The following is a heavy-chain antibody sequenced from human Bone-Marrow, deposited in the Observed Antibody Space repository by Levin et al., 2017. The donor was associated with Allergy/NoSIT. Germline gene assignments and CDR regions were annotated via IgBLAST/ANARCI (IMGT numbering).Heavy chain of an antibody. J-gene: IGHJ4*02. D-gene: IGHD2-8*01. CDR2: IKSKTDGGTT. CDR1: GFTFSNAW. Sequence: PGGSLRLSCAASGFTFSNAWMSWVRQAPGKGLEWVGRIKSKTDGGTTDYAAPVKGRFTISRDDSKNTLYLQMNSLKTEDTAVYYCTTDSMGIVLMVPDYWGQGTLVTVSS. CDR3: TTDSMGIVLMVPDY. V-gene: IGHV3-15*01.